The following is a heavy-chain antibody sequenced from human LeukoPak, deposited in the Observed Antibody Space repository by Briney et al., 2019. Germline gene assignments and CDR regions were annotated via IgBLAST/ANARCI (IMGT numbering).Heavy chain of an antibody. CDR2: IYYSGST. D-gene: IGHD2-2*01. V-gene: IGHV4-59*06. CDR3: ARGDCSSTTCPFDY. CDR1: GGSISGWY. J-gene: IGHJ4*02. Sequence: NSSETLSLTCTVSGGSISGWYWSWIRQHPGKGLEWIGYIYYSGSTYYNPSLKSRVTISVDTSKSQFSLKLSSVTAADTAVYFCARGDCSSTTCPFDYWGQGTLVTVSS.